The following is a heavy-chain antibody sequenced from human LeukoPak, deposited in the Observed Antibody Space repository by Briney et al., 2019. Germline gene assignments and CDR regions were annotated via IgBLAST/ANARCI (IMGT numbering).Heavy chain of an antibody. Sequence: ASVTVSCKASGYTFTSYYMHWVRQAPGQGLEWMGIINPSGGSTSCAQKFQGRVTMTRDTSTSTVYMELSSLRSEDTAVYYCAREGTRIYYYDSSGYYRWFDPWGQGTLVTVSS. CDR3: AREGTRIYYYDSSGYYRWFDP. J-gene: IGHJ5*02. CDR1: GYTFTSYY. CDR2: INPSGGST. V-gene: IGHV1-46*01. D-gene: IGHD3-22*01.